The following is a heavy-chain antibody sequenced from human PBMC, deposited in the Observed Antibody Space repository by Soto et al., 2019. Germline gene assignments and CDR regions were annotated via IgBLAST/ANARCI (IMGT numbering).Heavy chain of an antibody. CDR1: GGSISSSSYY. CDR3: ARANYDYVWGSPKPLDY. V-gene: IGHV4-39*07. CDR2: IYYSGST. D-gene: IGHD3-16*01. J-gene: IGHJ4*02. Sequence: NPSETLSLTCTVSGGSISSSSYYWGWIRQPPGKGLEWIGSIYYSGSTYYNPSLKSRVTISVDTSKNQFSLKLSSVTAADTAVYYCARANYDYVWGSPKPLDYWGQGTLVTVSS.